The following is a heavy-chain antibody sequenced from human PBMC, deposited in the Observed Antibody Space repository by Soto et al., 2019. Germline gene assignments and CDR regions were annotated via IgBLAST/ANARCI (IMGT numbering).Heavy chain of an antibody. Sequence: PGGSLRLSCAASGFTFSNAWINWVRQAPGKGLEWVGRIKSKTDGGTTDFTAPVKGRFTISRDNSKNTLYLQMNSLRAEDTAVYYCAREGIAAAGTNYNFDYWGQGTLVTVSS. CDR3: AREGIAAAGTNYNFDY. D-gene: IGHD6-13*01. CDR1: GFTFSNAW. CDR2: IKSKTDGGTT. V-gene: IGHV3-15*07. J-gene: IGHJ4*02.